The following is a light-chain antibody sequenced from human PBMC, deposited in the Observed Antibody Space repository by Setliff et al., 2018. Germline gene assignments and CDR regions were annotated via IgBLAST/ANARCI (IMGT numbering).Light chain of an antibody. Sequence: QAVVTQEPSLTVSPGGTVTLTCGSSTGAVTSNHHPYWFQQKPGQAPRTLIYDTSNKHSWTPARFSGSLLGGKAALTLSGAQPEDEADYYCMVSYSAARVLGGGTKGTVL. CDR3: MVSYSAARV. J-gene: IGLJ3*02. V-gene: IGLV7-46*01. CDR2: DTS. CDR1: TGAVTSNHH.